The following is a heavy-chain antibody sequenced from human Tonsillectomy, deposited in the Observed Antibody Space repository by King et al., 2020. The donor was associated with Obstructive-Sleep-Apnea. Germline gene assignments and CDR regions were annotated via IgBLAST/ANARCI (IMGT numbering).Heavy chain of an antibody. CDR2: ISAYSENT. Sequence: VQLVESGAEVKEPGASVKVSCKASGYTFTSYGISWVRQAPGQGLEWRGWISAYSENTNYAQELQGRVTLTTHTSTHTAYMELRSLRSDDTAVYYCARDGYYDKTGYPSTFWGQGTLVTVSS. CDR1: GYTFTSYG. V-gene: IGHV1-18*04. D-gene: IGHD3-9*01. J-gene: IGHJ4*02. CDR3: ARDGYYDKTGYPSTF.